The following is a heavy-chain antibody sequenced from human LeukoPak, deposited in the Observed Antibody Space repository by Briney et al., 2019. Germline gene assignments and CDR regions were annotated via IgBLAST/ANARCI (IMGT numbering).Heavy chain of an antibody. J-gene: IGHJ3*02. CDR2: ISGSGGST. CDR1: GFTFSRHG. V-gene: IGHV3-23*01. CDR3: ARVIGRRGTIGTNRAFDI. D-gene: IGHD1-14*01. Sequence: GGTLRLSCVASGFTFSRHGMSWVRQAPGKGLEWVSAISGSGGSTYYADSVKGRFTISRDNSKNTLYLQMNSLRSDDTAMYYCARVIGRRGTIGTNRAFDIWGQGTMVTVSS.